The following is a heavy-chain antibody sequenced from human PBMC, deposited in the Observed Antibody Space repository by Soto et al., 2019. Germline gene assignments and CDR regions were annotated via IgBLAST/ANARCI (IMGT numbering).Heavy chain of an antibody. CDR2: VYRTGST. CDR3: ARARATIAAAAIFDC. CDR1: GGSSSTSNW. D-gene: IGHD6-13*01. Sequence: QVQLQESGPGLVKPSGTLSLTCAVSGGSSSTSNWGSWVRQPPGKGLEWIGEVYRTGSTNYNPSLERRLTISVDKSKNQFSLKRTSVTAADTAVYYCARARATIAAAAIFDCWGQGTLVTVSS. V-gene: IGHV4-4*02. J-gene: IGHJ4*02.